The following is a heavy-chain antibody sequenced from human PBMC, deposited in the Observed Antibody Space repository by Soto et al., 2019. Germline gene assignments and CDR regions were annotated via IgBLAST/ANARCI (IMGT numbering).Heavy chain of an antibody. CDR2: IDPSASYT. CDR1: GYSFTSYC. Sequence: PGESLKISCQRSGYSFTSYCINWVRQLPGKGLEWMAMIDPSASYTNYSPSFQGHVTISADKSISTAYLQWSSLKASDTAMYYCARTVVPAARMDYWGQGTLVTVSS. D-gene: IGHD2-2*01. CDR3: ARTVVPAARMDY. V-gene: IGHV5-10-1*01. J-gene: IGHJ4*02.